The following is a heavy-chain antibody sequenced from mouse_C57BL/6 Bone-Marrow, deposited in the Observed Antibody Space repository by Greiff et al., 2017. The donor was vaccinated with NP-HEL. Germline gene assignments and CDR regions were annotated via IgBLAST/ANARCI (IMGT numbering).Heavy chain of an antibody. V-gene: IGHV1-39*01. J-gene: IGHJ4*01. CDR1: GYSFTDYN. CDR3: SRERVYGNDYAIDY. D-gene: IGHD2-1*01. CDR2: INPNYGTT. Sequence: VQLQHSGPELVKPGASVKISCKASGYSFTDYNMNWVKQRNGKSLEWIGVINPNYGTTSYNQKFKGKATLTVDQPSSTAYMQLNSLTSEASAVFDYSRERVYGNDYAIDYGGRGTGATVTA.